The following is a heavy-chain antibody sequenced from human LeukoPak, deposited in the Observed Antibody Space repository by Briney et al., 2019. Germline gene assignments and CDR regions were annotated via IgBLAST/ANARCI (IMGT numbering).Heavy chain of an antibody. CDR3: AKDISPSWGDISFDY. Sequence: PGGSLRLSCAASGFTFTTYSMNWVRQAPGKGPEWVSSISSTSSYVYYADSVRGRFTISRDNAKNSLYLQMNSLRAEDTALYYCAKDISPSWGDISFDYWGQGTLVTVSS. CDR2: ISSTSSYV. D-gene: IGHD3-9*01. J-gene: IGHJ4*02. V-gene: IGHV3-21*04. CDR1: GFTFTTYS.